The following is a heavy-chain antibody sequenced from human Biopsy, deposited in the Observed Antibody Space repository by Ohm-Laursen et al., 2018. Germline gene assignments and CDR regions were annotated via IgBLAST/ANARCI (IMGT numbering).Heavy chain of an antibody. CDR1: GGSISSDY. D-gene: IGHD2/OR15-2a*01. CDR2: IYYSGST. Sequence: SDTLSLTCTVSGGSISSDYWSWIRQTPGKGLEWIGYIYYSGSTNYNPSLKSRVTISVDTSKNQFSLRLNSVTAADTAVYYCARATNSTGWPYYYFYGMDVWGQGTTDTVSS. CDR3: ARATNSTGWPYYYFYGMDV. J-gene: IGHJ6*02. V-gene: IGHV4-59*07.